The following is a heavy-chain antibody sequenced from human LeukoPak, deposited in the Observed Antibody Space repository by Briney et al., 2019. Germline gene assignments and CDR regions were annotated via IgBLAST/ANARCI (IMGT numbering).Heavy chain of an antibody. V-gene: IGHV3-21*01. CDR3: ARALRFLEWLLPRSDAFDI. Sequence: GGSLRLSCAASGFTFSSYSMNWVRQAPGKGLEWVSSISSSSSYIYYADSVKGRFTISRDNAKNSLYLQMNSLRAEDTAVYYCARALRFLEWLLPRSDAFDIWGQGTMVTVSS. CDR2: ISSSSSYI. CDR1: GFTFSSYS. J-gene: IGHJ3*02. D-gene: IGHD3-3*01.